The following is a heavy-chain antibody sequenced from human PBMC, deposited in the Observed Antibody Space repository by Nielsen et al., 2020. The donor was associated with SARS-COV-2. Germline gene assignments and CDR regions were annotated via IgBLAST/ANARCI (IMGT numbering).Heavy chain of an antibody. CDR3: GRDWGVDPFHYGMAV. J-gene: IGHJ6*02. CDR1: GFAFSTYW. Sequence: GESLKISCAASGFAFSTYWMHWVRQAPGKGLVWVARINNDGSITNYADSVTGRFTISRDNAGNTLYLQMDSLGAEDTAVYYCGRDWGVDPFHYGMAVWGQGTTVTVSS. CDR2: INNDGSIT. V-gene: IGHV3-74*01. D-gene: IGHD3-16*01.